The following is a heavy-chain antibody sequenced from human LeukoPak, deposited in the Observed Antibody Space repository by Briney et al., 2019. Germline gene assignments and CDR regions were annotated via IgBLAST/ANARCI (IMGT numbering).Heavy chain of an antibody. Sequence: PSETLSLTCTVSGGSISSHYWSWIRQPPGKGLEWIGYIYYRGSTNYNPSLKSRVTISVDTSKNQFSLKLSSVTAADTAVYYCARVGSDWFDPWGQGTLVTVSS. CDR3: ARVGSDWFDP. V-gene: IGHV4-59*11. J-gene: IGHJ5*02. D-gene: IGHD3-10*01. CDR2: IYYRGST. CDR1: GGSISSHY.